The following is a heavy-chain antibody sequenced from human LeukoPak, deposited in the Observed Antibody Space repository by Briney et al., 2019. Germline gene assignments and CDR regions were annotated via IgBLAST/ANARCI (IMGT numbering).Heavy chain of an antibody. J-gene: IGHJ6*02. V-gene: IGHV5-51*01. CDR2: IYPGDSDT. CDR1: GYNFTTYW. D-gene: IGHD5-12*01. Sequence: GESLKISCKGSGYNFTTYWIGWVRQMPGKGLEWMGIIYPGDSDTRYSPSFQGQVTMSADKSINTAYLQWSSLKASDTAMYYCARQSYSGYEHPHGVDVWGQGTTVAVFS. CDR3: ARQSYSGYEHPHGVDV.